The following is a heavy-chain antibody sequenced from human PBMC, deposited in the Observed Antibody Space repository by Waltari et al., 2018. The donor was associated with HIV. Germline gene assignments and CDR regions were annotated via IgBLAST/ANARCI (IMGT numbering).Heavy chain of an antibody. V-gene: IGHV3-23*01. D-gene: IGHD5-12*01. Sequence: QRLEPGGASGQPGGALRLAWTACGFTFLSSPMTWVSQAPGKGLEWCSGIRGSYDNTYYAGSVKGRFTISRDNSKNTLYLQMNSLRAEDTGIYYCAKHRLDENSGYGLNCFDSWGQGTLVTVSS. CDR3: AKHRLDENSGYGLNCFDS. CDR2: IRGSYDNT. J-gene: IGHJ5*01. CDR1: GFTFLSSP.